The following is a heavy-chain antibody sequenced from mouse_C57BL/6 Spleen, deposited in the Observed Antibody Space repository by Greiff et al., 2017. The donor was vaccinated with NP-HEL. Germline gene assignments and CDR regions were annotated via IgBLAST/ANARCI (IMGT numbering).Heavy chain of an antibody. CDR1: GFTIPDSS. J-gene: IGHJ2*01. CDR2: IDPSACYT. Sequence: EVKLMESGAELVKPGASVKLSCTASGFTIPDSSMPLFTPRTDPVLEWIGIIDPSACYTKYAPKFQGKATITADTSSNTAYLQLSSLTSEDTAVYYCARCDGYYAYWGQGTTLTVSS. V-gene: IGHV14-2*01. CDR3: ARCDGYYAY. D-gene: IGHD2-3*01.